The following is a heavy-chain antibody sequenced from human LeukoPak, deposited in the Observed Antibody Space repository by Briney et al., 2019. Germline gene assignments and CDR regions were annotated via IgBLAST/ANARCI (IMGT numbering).Heavy chain of an antibody. CDR2: IKPDGSEK. V-gene: IGHV3-7*01. CDR3: SGRDSSRSPRAY. D-gene: IGHD2-2*01. Sequence: GGSLSLSCAASGLTFTDFWMNWVRQAPGRGLEWVANIKPDGSEKYYVDSVKGRFAISGDNAKNEVYLEMNSLRAEDTGVYYCSGRDSSRSPRAYWGQGTLVSVSS. CDR1: GLTFTDFW. J-gene: IGHJ4*02.